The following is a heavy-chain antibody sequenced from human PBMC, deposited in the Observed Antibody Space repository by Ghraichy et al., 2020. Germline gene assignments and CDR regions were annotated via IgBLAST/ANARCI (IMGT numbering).Heavy chain of an antibody. J-gene: IGHJ4*02. D-gene: IGHD2-15*01. CDR3: ARSLGYGWGYFDY. CDR1: GGSISSGGYS. Sequence: SETLSLTCAVSGGSISSGGYSWSWIRQPPGKGLEWIGYIYHSGSTYYNPSLKSRVTISVDRSKNQFSLKLSSVTAEDTAVYYCARSLGYGWGYFDYWGQGTLVTVSS. V-gene: IGHV4-30-2*01. CDR2: IYHSGST.